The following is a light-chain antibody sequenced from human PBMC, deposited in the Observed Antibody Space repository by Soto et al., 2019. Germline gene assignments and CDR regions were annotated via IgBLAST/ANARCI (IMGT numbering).Light chain of an antibody. V-gene: IGLV2-14*01. J-gene: IGLJ1*01. CDR1: SSDVGGYNF. CDR2: DVR. CDR3: SSYTSSSTNDV. Sequence: QSALTQPASVSGSPGQSITISCAGTSSDVGGYNFVSWYQQHPGKAPTLMIYDVRDRPSGVSNRFSGSKSGNTASLTISGLQAEDEADYYCSSYTSSSTNDVFGTGTKLTVL.